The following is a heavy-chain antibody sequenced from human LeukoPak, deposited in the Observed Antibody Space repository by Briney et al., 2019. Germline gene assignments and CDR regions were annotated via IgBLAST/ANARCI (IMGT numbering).Heavy chain of an antibody. Sequence: SVKVSCKASGGTFSSYTISWVRQAPGQGLEWMGRIIPILGIANYAQKFQGRVTITADKSTSTAYMELSSLRSEDTAVYYCARDRGVGNPIWFDPWGQGTLVTVSS. D-gene: IGHD3-10*01. CDR3: ARDRGVGNPIWFDP. CDR2: IIPILGIA. CDR1: GGTFSSYT. V-gene: IGHV1-69*04. J-gene: IGHJ5*02.